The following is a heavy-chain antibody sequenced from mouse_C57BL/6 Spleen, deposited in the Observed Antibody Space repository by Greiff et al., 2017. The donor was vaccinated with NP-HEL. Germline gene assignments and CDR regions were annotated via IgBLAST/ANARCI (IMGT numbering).Heavy chain of an antibody. CDR3: ARSDGRDWYFDV. CDR2: IDPSDSYT. J-gene: IGHJ1*03. CDR1: GYTFTSYW. V-gene: IGHV1-69*01. D-gene: IGHD1-1*01. Sequence: QVQLQQPGAELVMPGASVKLSCKASGYTFTSYWMHWVKQRPGQGLEWIGEIDPSDSYTNYNQKFKGKSTLTVDKSSSTAYMQLSSLTSEDSAVYYCARSDGRDWYFDVWGTGTTVTVSS.